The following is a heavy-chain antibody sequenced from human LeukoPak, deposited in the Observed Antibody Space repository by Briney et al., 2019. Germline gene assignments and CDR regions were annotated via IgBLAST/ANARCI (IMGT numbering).Heavy chain of an antibody. CDR3: ARVPGGGTAAN. J-gene: IGHJ3*01. D-gene: IGHD1-7*01. CDR2: IYYSGST. V-gene: IGHV4-61*01. CDR1: GGSVSSDSYY. Sequence: SETLSPTCTVSGGSVSSDSYYWSWIRQPPGKGLEWIGYIYYSGSTNYNPSLKSRVTISVDTSKNQFSLKMSSVTAADTAVYYCARVPGGGTAANWGQGTMVTVSS.